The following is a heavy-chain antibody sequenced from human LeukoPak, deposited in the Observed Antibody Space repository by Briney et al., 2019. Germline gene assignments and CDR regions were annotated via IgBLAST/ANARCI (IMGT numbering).Heavy chain of an antibody. V-gene: IGHV1-2*02. CDR1: GYTFTDYY. CDR2: INPNSGGT. D-gene: IGHD5-24*01. J-gene: IGHJ3*02. Sequence: ASVKVSCKASGYTFTDYYMHWVRQAPGQGLEWMGWINPNSGGTNYAQKFQGRVTMTRDTSISTAYMELSRLRSDDTAVYYCARGRWLQFGAFDIWGQGTMVTVSS. CDR3: ARGRWLQFGAFDI.